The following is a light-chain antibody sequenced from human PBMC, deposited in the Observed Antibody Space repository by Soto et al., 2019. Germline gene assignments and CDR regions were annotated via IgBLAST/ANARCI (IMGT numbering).Light chain of an antibody. Sequence: EIVLTQSPGTLSLSPGDSATLSCRASRSVSGNYLAWYQQKPGQAPSLVIYGVSNRATGISDRFSGRGSGTDFALTIRRLEPEDFAVYYCQQYGSSITFGQGTRLEIK. V-gene: IGKV3-20*01. CDR3: QQYGSSIT. CDR1: RSVSGNY. J-gene: IGKJ5*01. CDR2: GVS.